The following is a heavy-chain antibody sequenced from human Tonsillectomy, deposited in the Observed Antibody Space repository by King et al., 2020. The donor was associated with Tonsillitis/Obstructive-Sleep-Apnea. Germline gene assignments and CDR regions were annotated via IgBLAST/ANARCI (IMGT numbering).Heavy chain of an antibody. CDR3: ARTKRGEDWFDP. CDR1: GFSFTNYW. V-gene: IGHV5-10-1*01. Sequence: QLVQSGAEVKKPGESLRISCKGSGFSFTNYWITWVRQMPGKGLEWMGRIDPSDSYTNYSPSFQGHVTISADKSASTPYLQWSSLKASDTAMYYCARTKRGEDWFDPWGQGTLVTVSS. D-gene: IGHD3-16*01. J-gene: IGHJ5*02. CDR2: IDPSDSYT.